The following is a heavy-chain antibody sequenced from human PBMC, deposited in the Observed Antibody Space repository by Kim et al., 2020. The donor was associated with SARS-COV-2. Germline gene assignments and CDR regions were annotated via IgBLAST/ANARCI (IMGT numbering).Heavy chain of an antibody. Sequence: GGSLRLSCVASGFTYDLFWMPWVRQAPGKGLEWVASISHDGSAKYYVDSVKGRFSISRDNARNSVYLQMNSLRDEDTAMYYCARDRMPVACSRFFDYWSQGILV. D-gene: IGHD2-15*01. CDR2: ISHDGSAK. J-gene: IGHJ4*02. V-gene: IGHV3-7*01. CDR1: GFTYDLFW. CDR3: ARDRMPVACSRFFDY.